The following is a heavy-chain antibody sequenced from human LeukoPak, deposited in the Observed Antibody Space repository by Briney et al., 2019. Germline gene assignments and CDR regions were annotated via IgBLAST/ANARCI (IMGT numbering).Heavy chain of an antibody. CDR1: GFTFSSYS. CDR3: ARDRFNSSSWSYYFDY. Sequence: PGGSLRLSCAASGFTFSSYSMNWVRQAPGKGLEWVSYISSSSSTIYYADSAKGRFTISRDNAKNSLYLQMNSLRAEDTAVYYCARDRFNSSSWSYYFDYWGQGTLVTVSS. CDR2: ISSSSSTI. D-gene: IGHD6-13*01. V-gene: IGHV3-48*01. J-gene: IGHJ4*02.